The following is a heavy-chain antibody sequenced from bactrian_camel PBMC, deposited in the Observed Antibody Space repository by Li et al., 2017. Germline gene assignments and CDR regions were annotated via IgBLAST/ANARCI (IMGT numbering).Heavy chain of an antibody. D-gene: IGHD2*01. V-gene: IGHV3S53*01. CDR3: NILFGQWCIAA. J-gene: IGHJ6*01. CDR1: GYTGSADC. Sequence: HVQLVESGGGSVQAGGSLRLSCAASGYTGSADCMAWFRQAPGEEREGVAAIFTERDFPYYADSVKGRFTISQDYAKSTVYLQMNSLKPEDTAIYYCNILFGQWCIAAWGQGTQVTVS. CDR2: IFTERDFP.